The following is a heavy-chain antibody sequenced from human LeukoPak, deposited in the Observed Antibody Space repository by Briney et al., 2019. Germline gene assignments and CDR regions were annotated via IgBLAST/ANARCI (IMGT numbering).Heavy chain of an antibody. CDR1: GLTFSTYG. D-gene: IGHD1-26*01. J-gene: IGHJ4*02. Sequence: PGGTLRLSCAVSGLTFSTYGMSWVRQAPGKGLEGVSSIHNSGSSTYYTDSVKRRSTFSRDNSKNSLYVQMNSLTADNRVLYYFANGFMWSVGAYFGYWGQGNLSPSPQ. V-gene: IGHV3-23*01. CDR2: IHNSGSST. CDR3: ANGFMWSVGAYFGY.